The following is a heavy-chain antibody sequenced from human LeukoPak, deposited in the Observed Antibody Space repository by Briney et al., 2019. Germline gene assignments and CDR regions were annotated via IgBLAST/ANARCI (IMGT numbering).Heavy chain of an antibody. CDR3: ARVPQYSSGWLSFDY. CDR2: IIPIFGTA. J-gene: IGHJ4*02. V-gene: IGHV1-69*06. D-gene: IGHD6-19*01. Sequence: SVKVSCKASGGTFSSYAISWVRQAPGQGLEWMGGIIPIFGTANYAQKFQGRVTITADKSTSTAYMELSSLRSEDTAVYHCARVPQYSSGWLSFDYWGQGTLVTVSS. CDR1: GGTFSSYA.